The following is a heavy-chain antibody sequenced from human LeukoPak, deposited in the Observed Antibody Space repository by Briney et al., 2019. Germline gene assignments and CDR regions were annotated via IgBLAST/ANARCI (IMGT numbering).Heavy chain of an antibody. CDR3: ATGDPGFA. Sequence: PGGSLRLSCAASGFTLSSYWMHWVRQAPGKGLVWVSRINGDGRITTYADSVKGRFTTSRDTAKNTLYLQMNSLRVEDTAVYYCATGDPGFAWGQGTLVTVSS. V-gene: IGHV3-74*01. CDR1: GFTLSSYW. J-gene: IGHJ5*02. D-gene: IGHD3-10*01. CDR2: INGDGRIT.